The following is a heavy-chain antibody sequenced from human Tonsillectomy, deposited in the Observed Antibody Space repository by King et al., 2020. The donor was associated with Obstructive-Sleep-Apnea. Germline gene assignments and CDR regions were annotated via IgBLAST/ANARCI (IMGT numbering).Heavy chain of an antibody. CDR1: GFTFDDYA. J-gene: IGHJ4*02. CDR3: TRDSGYSYGLGDDFDY. CDR2: LRSQAYGGTT. V-gene: IGHV3-49*03. Sequence: QLVQSGGDLVQPGRSLRLSCTTSGFTFDDYAMSWFRQAPGKGLEWVGFLRSQAYGGTTEYAASVKGRFTIPRDDSKSIAYLDMNSLKTEDTAVYYCTRDSGYSYGLGDDFDYWGQGTLVTVSS. D-gene: IGHD5-18*01.